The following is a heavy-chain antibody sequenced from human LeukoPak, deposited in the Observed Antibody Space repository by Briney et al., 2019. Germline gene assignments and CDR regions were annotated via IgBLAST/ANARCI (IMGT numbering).Heavy chain of an antibody. D-gene: IGHD3-9*01. Sequence: PGGSLRLSCAASGFTFSSYSMTWVRQAPGKGLEWVSSISSSSSYIYYADSVKGRFTISRDNAKNSLYLQMNSLRAEDTAVYYCARDLPYYDILTGYYTYYYYYGMDVWGQGTTVTVSS. CDR2: ISSSSSYI. CDR1: GFTFSSYS. CDR3: ARDLPYYDILTGYYTYYYYYGMDV. J-gene: IGHJ6*02. V-gene: IGHV3-21*01.